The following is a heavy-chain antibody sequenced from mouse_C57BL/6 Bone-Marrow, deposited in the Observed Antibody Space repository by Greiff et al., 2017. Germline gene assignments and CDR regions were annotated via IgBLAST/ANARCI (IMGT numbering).Heavy chain of an antibody. CDR1: GFNIKDDY. J-gene: IGHJ2*01. Sequence: VQLQQSGAELVRPGASVKLSCTASGFNIKDDYIHWVKQRPEQGLEWIGWIDPEIGDTEYASKFQSKATITSDTSSNTADLQHSSLTSEDTAVYYCSSFDGNYFDFWGQGTPLTVAS. V-gene: IGHV14-4*01. D-gene: IGHD2-3*01. CDR3: SSFDGNYFDF. CDR2: IDPEIGDT.